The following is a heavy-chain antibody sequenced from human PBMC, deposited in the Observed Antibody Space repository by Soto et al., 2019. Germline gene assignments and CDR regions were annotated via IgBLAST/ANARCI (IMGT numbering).Heavy chain of an antibody. CDR2: ISPGSRYP. D-gene: IGHD2-15*01. J-gene: IGHJ5*02. CDR3: VRGGGGGLFDP. V-gene: IGHV3-11*06. Sequence: GGSLRLSCESSGFTFSDYYMSWIRQAPGKGLEWLSYISPGSRYPAYADSVKGRFTISRDNARRSLSLQMNSLTVDDTAIYYCVRGGGGGLFDPWGQGSMVTVSS. CDR1: GFTFSDYY.